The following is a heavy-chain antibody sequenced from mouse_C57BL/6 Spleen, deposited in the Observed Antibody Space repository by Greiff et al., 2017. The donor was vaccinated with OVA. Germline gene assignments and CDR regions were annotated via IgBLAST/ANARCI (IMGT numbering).Heavy chain of an antibody. CDR1: GYSITSGYY. J-gene: IGHJ4*01. Sequence: EVQLQQSGPGLVKPSQSLSLTCSVTGYSITSGYYWNWIRQFPGNKLEWMGYISYDGSNNYNPSLKNRISITRDTSKNQFFLKLNSVTTEDTATYYCARDGGSSYGYAMDYWGQGTSVTVSS. V-gene: IGHV3-6*01. CDR2: ISYDGSN. D-gene: IGHD1-1*01. CDR3: ARDGGSSYGYAMDY.